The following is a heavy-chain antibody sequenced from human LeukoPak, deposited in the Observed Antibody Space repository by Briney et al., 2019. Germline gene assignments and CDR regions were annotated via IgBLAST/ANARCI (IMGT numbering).Heavy chain of an antibody. V-gene: IGHV1-58*02. CDR2: IIVGSGNT. CDR1: GFTFTSSA. J-gene: IGHJ3*02. D-gene: IGHD2-15*01. Sequence: GTSVKVSCKASGFTFTSSAMQWVRQARGQRLEWIGWIIVGSGNTNYAQKFQERVTITRDMSTSTAYMELSSLRSEYTAVYYWAAGSGAFDIWGQGTMVTVPS. CDR3: AAGSGAFDI.